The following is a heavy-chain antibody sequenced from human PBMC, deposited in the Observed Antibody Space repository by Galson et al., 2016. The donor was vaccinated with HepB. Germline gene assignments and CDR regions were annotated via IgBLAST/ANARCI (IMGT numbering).Heavy chain of an antibody. CDR1: GYIFTSYW. V-gene: IGHV5-51*01. CDR3: ARSACSGGACYSFWYFDI. J-gene: IGHJ2*01. D-gene: IGHD2-15*01. Sequence: QSGAEVKKPGESLKISCKASGYIFTSYWIGWVRQMPGEGLEWMGIIYPGDSDARYRLSFQGQVTISADKSTNTAHLQWSSLEASDTATYYCARSACSGGACYSFWYFDIWGRGTPVTVSS. CDR2: IYPGDSDA.